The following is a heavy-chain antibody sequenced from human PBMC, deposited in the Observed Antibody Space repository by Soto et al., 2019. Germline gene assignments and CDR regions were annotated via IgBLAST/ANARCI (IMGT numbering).Heavy chain of an antibody. J-gene: IGHJ6*03. Sequence: GASVKVSCKASGYTFTSYAMHWVRQAPGQRLEWMGWINAGNGNTKYSQKFQGRVTITRDTSASTAYMELSSLRSEGTAVYYCARDQVVAASYYYYMGVWGKGTTVTVSS. CDR1: GYTFTSYA. CDR3: ARDQVVAASYYYYMGV. D-gene: IGHD2-15*01. CDR2: INAGNGNT. V-gene: IGHV1-3*01.